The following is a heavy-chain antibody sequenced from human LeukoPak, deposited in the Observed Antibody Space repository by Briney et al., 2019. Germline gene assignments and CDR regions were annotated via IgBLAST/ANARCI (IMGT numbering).Heavy chain of an antibody. CDR2: AYHTGAT. J-gene: IGHJ6*03. Sequence: PSETLSLTCSVSDVSISNNGRYWAWIRQSPGKGLEWIGSAYHTGATNYNPSLESRVSMSVDTSKNQFSLKLSSVTAADTAVYYCARLLRRYYYYYMDVWGKGTSVTVSS. V-gene: IGHV4-39*07. D-gene: IGHD3-22*01. CDR1: DVSISNNGRY. CDR3: ARLLRRYYYYYMDV.